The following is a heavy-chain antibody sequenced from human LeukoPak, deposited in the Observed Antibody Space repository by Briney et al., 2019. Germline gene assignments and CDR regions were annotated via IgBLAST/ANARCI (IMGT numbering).Heavy chain of an antibody. CDR1: GFTFSSYS. CDR3: ARDPGEMIVATTFDY. CDR2: ISYDGSNK. J-gene: IGHJ4*02. D-gene: IGHD5-12*01. Sequence: GSLRLSCAASGFTFSSYSMNWVRQAPGKGLEWVAVISYDGSNKYYADSVKGRFIISRDNSKNTLYLQMNSLRAEDTAVYYCARDPGEMIVATTFDYWGQGTLVTVSS. V-gene: IGHV3-30*03.